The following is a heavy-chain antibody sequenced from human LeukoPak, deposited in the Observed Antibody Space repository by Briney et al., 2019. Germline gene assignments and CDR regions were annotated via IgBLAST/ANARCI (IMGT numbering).Heavy chain of an antibody. CDR3: ARVGERFAGLYNWFDR. J-gene: IGHJ5*02. CDR2: IIPIFGTA. Sequence: SVKVSCKASGGTFSSYAISWVRQAPGQGLEWRGGIIPIFGTANYAQKFQGRVTITADESTNTAYMELSSLRSEDTAVYYCARVGERFAGLYNWFDRWGQGTLVTVSS. D-gene: IGHD3-10*01. V-gene: IGHV1-69*13. CDR1: GGTFSSYA.